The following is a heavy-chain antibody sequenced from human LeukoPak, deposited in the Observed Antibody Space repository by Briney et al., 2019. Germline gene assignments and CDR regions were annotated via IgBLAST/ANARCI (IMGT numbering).Heavy chain of an antibody. CDR3: ARDHPRRYSGTTAEL. V-gene: IGHV3-23*01. CDR2: ISGSGGST. D-gene: IGHD1-26*01. Sequence: GGSLRLSCAASGFTFSSYAMSWVRQAPGKGLEWVSAISGSGGSTYYADSVKGRFTISRDNSKNTLYLQMNSLRAEDTAVYYCARDHPRRYSGTTAELWGQGTLATVSS. CDR1: GFTFSSYA. J-gene: IGHJ4*02.